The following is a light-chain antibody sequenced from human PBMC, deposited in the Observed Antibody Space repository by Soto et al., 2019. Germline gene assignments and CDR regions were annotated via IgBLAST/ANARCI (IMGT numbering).Light chain of an antibody. V-gene: IGKV1-39*01. Sequence: DIQMTQSPSSLSSSVGDRVTITCRASQNIATYLNWYQQTTGKAPTLLIFTASTLTSIVPSRFSGSGSGTDFPITISRQQPEDFVTFYCQQGNNTPLTFGGGTKVEI. J-gene: IGKJ4*01. CDR3: QQGNNTPLT. CDR1: QNIATY. CDR2: TAS.